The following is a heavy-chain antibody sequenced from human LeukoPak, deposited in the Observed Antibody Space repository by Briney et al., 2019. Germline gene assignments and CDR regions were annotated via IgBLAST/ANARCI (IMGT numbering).Heavy chain of an antibody. Sequence: PSETLSLTCTVSGGSISSNYWSWIRQPPGKGLEWIGYIYYRGSANYNPSLESPVTLSVDTSKDQFSLKLSSVSAADTAVYYCAREYGSGNSSLSHSDYWGQGTLVTVSS. V-gene: IGHV4-59*01. CDR1: GGSISSNY. D-gene: IGHD3-10*01. CDR3: AREYGSGNSSLSHSDY. CDR2: IYYRGSA. J-gene: IGHJ4*02.